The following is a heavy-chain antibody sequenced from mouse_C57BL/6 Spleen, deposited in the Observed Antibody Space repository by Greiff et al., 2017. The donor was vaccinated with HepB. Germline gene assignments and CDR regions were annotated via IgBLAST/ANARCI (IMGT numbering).Heavy chain of an antibody. CDR2: INYDGSST. D-gene: IGHD2-4*01. CDR3: ARWDDYPYYYAMDY. CDR1: GFTFSDYY. J-gene: IGHJ4*01. V-gene: IGHV5-16*01. Sequence: EVMLVESEGGLVQPGSSMKLSCTASGFTFSDYYMAWVRQVPEKGLEWVANINYDGSSTYYLDSLKSRFIISRDNAKNILYLQMSSLKSEDTATYYCARWDDYPYYYAMDYWGQGTSVTVSS.